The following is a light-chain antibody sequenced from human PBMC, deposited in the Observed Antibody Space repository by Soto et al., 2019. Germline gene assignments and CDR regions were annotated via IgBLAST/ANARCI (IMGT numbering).Light chain of an antibody. V-gene: IGLV1-44*01. CDR1: SSNSGPNT. CDR3: AAWDGSLDVVL. Sequence: QSALTQPPSASGTPGQRVNISCSGSSSNSGPNTVNWYQQFPGSAPQLLLYNTNQRPSGVPGRFSGSKSGTSASLAISGLQSEDEADYYCAAWDGSLDVVLFGGGTKLTVL. J-gene: IGLJ2*01. CDR2: NTN.